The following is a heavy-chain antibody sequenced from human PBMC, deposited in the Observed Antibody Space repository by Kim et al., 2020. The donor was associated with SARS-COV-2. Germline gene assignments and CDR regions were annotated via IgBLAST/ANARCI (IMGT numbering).Heavy chain of an antibody. V-gene: IGHV1-8*01. J-gene: IGHJ6*02. Sequence: ASVKVSCKASGYTFTSYDINWVRQATGQGLEWMGWMNPNSGNTGYAQKFQGRVTMTRNTYISTAYMELSSLRSEDTAVYYCACVPALTWIQLWSPYYYYGMGVWGQGTRVTVSS. D-gene: IGHD5-18*01. CDR3: ACVPALTWIQLWSPYYYYGMGV. CDR2: MNPNSGNT. CDR1: GYTFTSYD.